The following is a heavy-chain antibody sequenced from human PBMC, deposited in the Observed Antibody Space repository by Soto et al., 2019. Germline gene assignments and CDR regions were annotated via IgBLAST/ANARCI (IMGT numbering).Heavy chain of an antibody. J-gene: IGHJ6*02. Sequence: QVQLVQSGAEEKKPGASVKVSCKASGYAFSSYVMHWVRQAPGRGLVWMGWINIGSGNTEYSQNFQERVTITRDTSASAVYMELSSLRSEDTAVYYCVRDGGDCGYRLIYYYYMGLDVWGQGTTVSVSS. CDR3: VRDGGDCGYRLIYYYYMGLDV. CDR2: INIGSGNT. V-gene: IGHV1-3*05. CDR1: GYAFSSYV. D-gene: IGHD2-21*02.